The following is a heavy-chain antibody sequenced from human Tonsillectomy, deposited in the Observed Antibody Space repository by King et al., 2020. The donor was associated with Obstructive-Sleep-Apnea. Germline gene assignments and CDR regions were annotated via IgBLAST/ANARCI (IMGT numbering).Heavy chain of an antibody. V-gene: IGHV3-23*04. D-gene: IGHD2-15*01. CDR1: GFIFSDYA. J-gene: IGHJ6*02. CDR2: VSDTGGRT. CDR3: AKVGCSKYCSGYRCSEQYYYFGMDV. Sequence: VQLVESGGGLVQPGGSLRFSCAASGFIFSDYAINCVRQAPGKGLEWVSGVSDTGGRTHSAESVKGRFPISRDKSKQTVVLQMNSRRVDDTAVYYCAKVGCSKYCSGYRCSEQYYYFGMDVWGQGTTVTVSS.